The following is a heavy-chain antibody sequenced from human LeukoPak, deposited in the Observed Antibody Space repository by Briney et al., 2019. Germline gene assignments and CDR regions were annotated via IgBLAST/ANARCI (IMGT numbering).Heavy chain of an antibody. CDR2: IKQDGSEI. V-gene: IGHV3-7*01. CDR1: EFSFSSYW. CDR3: AEGGY. Sequence: GSLRLSCVASEFSFSSYWMSWVRQAPGKGLEWVANIKQDGSEIFYVDSVKGRFTISRDNAKNSLYLQMNSLRAEDTAVYYCAEGGYWGQGTLVTVSS. J-gene: IGHJ4*02.